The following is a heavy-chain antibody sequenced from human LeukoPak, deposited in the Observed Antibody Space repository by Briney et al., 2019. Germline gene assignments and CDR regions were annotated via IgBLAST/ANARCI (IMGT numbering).Heavy chain of an antibody. CDR1: GFTVSSNY. D-gene: IGHD6-19*01. Sequence: GGSLRLSCAASGFTVSSNYMSWVRQAPGKGLEWVSVIYSGGTTNYADSVKGRFTISRDNSKNTLYLQMNSLRAEDTAVYYCAKASSGWYAAGMDVWGQGTTVTVSS. J-gene: IGHJ6*02. CDR3: AKASSGWYAAGMDV. V-gene: IGHV3-53*01. CDR2: IYSGGTT.